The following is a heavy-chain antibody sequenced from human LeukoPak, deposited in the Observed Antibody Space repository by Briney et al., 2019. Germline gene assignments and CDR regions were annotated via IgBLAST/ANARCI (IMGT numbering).Heavy chain of an antibody. CDR1: GYTFTGYY. D-gene: IGHD6-13*01. CDR2: INPNSGGT. Sequence: ASVKVSCKASGYTFTGYYMHWVRQAPGQGLKWMGWINPNSGGTNYAQKFQGRVTMTRDTSISTAYMELSRLRSDDTAVYYCARVGEDSSSWYYNWFDPWGQGTLVTVSS. CDR3: ARVGEDSSSWYYNWFDP. V-gene: IGHV1-2*02. J-gene: IGHJ5*02.